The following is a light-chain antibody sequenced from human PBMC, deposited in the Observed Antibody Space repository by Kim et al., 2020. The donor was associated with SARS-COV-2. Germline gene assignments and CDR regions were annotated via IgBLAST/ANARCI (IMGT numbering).Light chain of an antibody. V-gene: IGLV3-9*01. J-gene: IGLJ2*01. CDR3: RGWDSSTVV. CDR1: NIGSKN. CDR2: RDS. Sequence: SYELTQPLSVSVALGQTARITCGGNNIGSKNVHWYQQKPGQAPVLVIYRDSNRPSGIPERFSGPNSGNTPTLTLSRAQAGDEADYYGRGWDSSTVVFGGG.